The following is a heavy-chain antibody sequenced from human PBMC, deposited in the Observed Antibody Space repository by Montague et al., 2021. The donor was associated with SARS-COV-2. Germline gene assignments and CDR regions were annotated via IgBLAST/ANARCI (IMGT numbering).Heavy chain of an antibody. CDR3: ARRGVVVIPAVVEYYYGMDV. J-gene: IGHJ6*02. D-gene: IGHD2-2*01. CDR2: INYSGSA. CDR1: DGSFSDYS. Sequence: SETLSLTCAVYDGSFSDYSWTWIRQPPGKGLEWIGYINYSGSANYNPSLKSRVTISVDTSKNQLSLNLSSVTAADTAVYYCARRGVVVIPAVVEYYYGMDVWGQGTTVTVSS. V-gene: IGHV4-34*11.